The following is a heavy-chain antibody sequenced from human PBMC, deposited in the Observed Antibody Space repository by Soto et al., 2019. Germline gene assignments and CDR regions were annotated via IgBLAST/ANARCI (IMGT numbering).Heavy chain of an antibody. V-gene: IGHV3-9*01. CDR3: ATIPIYSSSWYEPRGYYYYGMDV. D-gene: IGHD6-13*01. CDR1: GFTFDDYA. J-gene: IGHJ6*02. CDR2: ISWNSGSI. Sequence: GGSLRLSCAASGFTFDDYAMHWVRQAPGKGLEWVSGISWNSGSIGYADSVKGRFTISRDNAKNSLYLQMNSLRAEDTAWYYCATIPIYSSSWYEPRGYYYYGMDVWGQGTTVTVSS.